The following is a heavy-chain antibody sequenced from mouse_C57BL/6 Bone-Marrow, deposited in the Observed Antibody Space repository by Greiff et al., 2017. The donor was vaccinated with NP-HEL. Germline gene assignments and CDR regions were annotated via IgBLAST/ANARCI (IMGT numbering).Heavy chain of an antibody. D-gene: IGHD1-1*01. CDR3: ARHNYGSSYIFAF. CDR1: GFSLTSYG. CDR2: IWSDGST. J-gene: IGHJ3*01. Sequence: VQGVESGPGLVAPSQSLSITCTVSGFSLTSYGVHWVRQPPGKGLEWLVVIWSDGSTTYNSALKSRLSISKDNSKSQVFLKKNSLHTDVTAMYNCARHNYGSSYIFAFRGQRALVTVSA. V-gene: IGHV2-6-1*01.